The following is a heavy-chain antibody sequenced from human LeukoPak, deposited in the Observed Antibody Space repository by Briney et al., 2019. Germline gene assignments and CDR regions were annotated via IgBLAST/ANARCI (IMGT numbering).Heavy chain of an antibody. Sequence: GGSLRLSCAASGFTFSSYAMPWVRQAPGKGLECVSGIGGSGGTTNYTDSVKGRFTISRDNSKNMLYLQMSSLRAEDTALYYCAKGNSSGWDYYFDSWGRGTLVLVSS. J-gene: IGHJ4*02. CDR2: IGGSGGTT. D-gene: IGHD6-19*01. V-gene: IGHV3-23*01. CDR1: GFTFSSYA. CDR3: AKGNSSGWDYYFDS.